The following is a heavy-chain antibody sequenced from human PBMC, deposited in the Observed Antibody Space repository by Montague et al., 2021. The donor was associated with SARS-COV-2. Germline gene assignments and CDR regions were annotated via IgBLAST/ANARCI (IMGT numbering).Heavy chain of an antibody. CDR1: GGAISTSSFH. CDR3: ARHAPFSDNYRRYPFNFDF. J-gene: IGHJ4*02. V-gene: IGHV4-39*01. Sequence: SETLSLTCTVSGGAISTSSFHWGWVRQSPGKGLEWIATIYFSGSAYYNPSLKSRVSISIDTSKNKFSLQLTSATAADTAVYYCARHAPFSDNYRRYPFNFDFWGQGTLVTVSS. CDR2: IYFSGSA. D-gene: IGHD1-1*01.